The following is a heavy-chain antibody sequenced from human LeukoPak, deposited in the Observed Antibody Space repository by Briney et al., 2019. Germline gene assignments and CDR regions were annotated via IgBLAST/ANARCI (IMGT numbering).Heavy chain of an antibody. D-gene: IGHD3-22*01. CDR1: GFTFSNYA. J-gene: IGHJ4*02. CDR3: ARVPKNYYDSSGSY. Sequence: GGSLRLSCAASGFTFSNYAMHWVRQAPGKGLEWAAVISYDGSIKYYADSVKGRFTISRDNSKNTLYLQMNSLRAEDTAVYYCARVPKNYYDSSGSYWGQGTLVTVSS. CDR2: ISYDGSIK. V-gene: IGHV3-30-3*01.